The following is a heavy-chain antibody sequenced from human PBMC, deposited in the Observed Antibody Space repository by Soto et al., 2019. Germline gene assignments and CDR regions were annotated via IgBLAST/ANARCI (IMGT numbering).Heavy chain of an antibody. J-gene: IGHJ4*02. CDR3: AKCLVNGIAVGVANFDY. D-gene: IGHD6-19*01. Sequence: GGSLRLSCAASGVTFSSYAMSWVRQAPGKGLEWVSAISGSGGSTYYADSVKGRFTISRDNSKNTLYLQMNSLRAEDTAVYYCAKCLVNGIAVGVANFDYWGQGTLVTVSS. CDR1: GVTFSSYA. V-gene: IGHV3-23*01. CDR2: ISGSGGST.